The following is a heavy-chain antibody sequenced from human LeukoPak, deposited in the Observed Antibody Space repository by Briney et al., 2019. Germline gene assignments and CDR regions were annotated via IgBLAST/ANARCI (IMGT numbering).Heavy chain of an antibody. CDR2: IDHSGST. D-gene: IGHD4-17*01. CDR1: RGSISSSNW. J-gene: IGHJ4*02. Sequence: PSETLSLTCAVSRGSISSSNWWSWVRQPPGKGLEWIGEIDHSGSTNYNPSLKSRVTISVDKSKNQFSPKLSSVTAADTAVYYCARKDYGDHRGFDYWGQGTLVTVSS. V-gene: IGHV4-4*02. CDR3: ARKDYGDHRGFDY.